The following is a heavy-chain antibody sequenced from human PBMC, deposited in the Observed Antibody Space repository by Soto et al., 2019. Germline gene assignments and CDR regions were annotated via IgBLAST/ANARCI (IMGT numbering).Heavy chain of an antibody. V-gene: IGHV4-59*02. J-gene: IGHJ5*02. Sequence: VQLQESGPGLVKPSETLSITCTVSGGSVSSYYWSWIRQPPGKGLEWIGYRGSTNYNLSLKSRVTLSVDTSKIQLSLNLSSVTAADTAVYHCARHSAVWLDPWGQGTLGNVAS. CDR1: GGSVSSYY. CDR3: ARHSAVWLDP. D-gene: IGHD4-4*01. CDR2: RGST.